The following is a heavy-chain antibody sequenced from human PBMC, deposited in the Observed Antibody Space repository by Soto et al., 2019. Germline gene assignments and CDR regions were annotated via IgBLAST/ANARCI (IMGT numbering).Heavy chain of an antibody. V-gene: IGHV1-69*06. CDR1: GGTFSSYA. J-gene: IGHJ4*02. D-gene: IGHD3-3*01. Sequence: GASVKVSCKASGGTFSSYAISWVRQAPGQGLEWMGGIIPIFGTANYAQKFQGRVTITADKSTSTAYMELSSLRSEDTAVYYCARGPPLRFLEWLPTGPPFDYWGQGTLVTVSS. CDR3: ARGPPLRFLEWLPTGPPFDY. CDR2: IIPIFGTA.